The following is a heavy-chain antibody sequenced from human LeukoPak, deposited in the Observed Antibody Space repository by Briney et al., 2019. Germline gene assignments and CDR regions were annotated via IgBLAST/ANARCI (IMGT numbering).Heavy chain of an antibody. CDR3: ARAEPLYGSGSYYY. V-gene: IGHV3-33*01. Sequence: PGRSLRLSCAASGFTFSSYGMHWVRQAPGEGLEWVAVIWYDGSNKYYADSVKGRFTISRDNSKNTLYLQMNSLRAEDTAVYYCARAEPLYGSGSYYYWGQGTLVTVSS. CDR1: GFTFSSYG. CDR2: IWYDGSNK. D-gene: IGHD3-10*01. J-gene: IGHJ4*02.